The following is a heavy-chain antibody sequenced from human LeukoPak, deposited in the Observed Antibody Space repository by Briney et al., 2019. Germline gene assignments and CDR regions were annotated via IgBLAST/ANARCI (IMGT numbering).Heavy chain of an antibody. D-gene: IGHD1-7*01. CDR2: MNPNSGNT. Sequence: ASVKVSCKASGYTFTSYDINWVRQATGQGLEWMGWMNPNSGNTGYAQKFQGRVTMTRDTSTSTVYMELSSLRSEDTAVYYCARERLELLVGGQNWFDPWGQGTLVTVSS. V-gene: IGHV1-8*01. CDR3: ARERLELLVGGQNWFDP. J-gene: IGHJ5*02. CDR1: GYTFTSYD.